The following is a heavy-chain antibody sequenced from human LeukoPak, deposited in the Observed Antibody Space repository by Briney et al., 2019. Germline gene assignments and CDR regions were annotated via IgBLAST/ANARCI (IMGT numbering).Heavy chain of an antibody. Sequence: GGSLRLSCAASGFTFSSYAMSWVRQAPGEGLEWVSAISGSGVGTYYADSVKGRFTISRDNSKNTLYLQMNSLRGEDTAIYFCAKDQSPHCSGDRCYAVDCWGQGTLVTVSS. CDR1: GFTFSSYA. J-gene: IGHJ4*02. CDR2: ISGSGVGT. CDR3: AKDQSPHCSGDRCYAVDC. D-gene: IGHD2-15*01. V-gene: IGHV3-23*01.